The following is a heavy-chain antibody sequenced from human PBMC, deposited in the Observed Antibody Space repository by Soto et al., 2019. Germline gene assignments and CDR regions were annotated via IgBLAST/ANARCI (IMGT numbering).Heavy chain of an antibody. CDR1: GGSFSGYY. D-gene: IGHD4-4*01. CDR2: INHSGST. CDR3: ARDSDYYGMDV. V-gene: IGHV4-34*01. J-gene: IGHJ6*04. Sequence: SETLSLTCAVYGGSFSGYYWSWIRQPPGKGLEWIGEINHSGSTNYNPSLKSRVTISVDTSKNQFSLKLSSVTAADTAVYYCARDSDYYGMDVWGKGTTVTVSS.